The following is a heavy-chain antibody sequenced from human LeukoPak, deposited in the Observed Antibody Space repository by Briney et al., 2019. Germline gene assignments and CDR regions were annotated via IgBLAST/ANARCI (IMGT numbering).Heavy chain of an antibody. CDR1: GGSFSGYY. J-gene: IGHJ4*02. V-gene: IGHV4-34*01. D-gene: IGHD3-10*01. CDR2: INHSGST. Sequence: PSETLSLTCAVYGGSFSGYYWSWIRQPPGKGLEWIGEINHSGSTNYNPSLKSRVTISVDTSKNQFSLKLSSVTAADTAVYYCARDLFTYGSGSYSDYWGQGTLVTVSS. CDR3: ARDLFTYGSGSYSDY.